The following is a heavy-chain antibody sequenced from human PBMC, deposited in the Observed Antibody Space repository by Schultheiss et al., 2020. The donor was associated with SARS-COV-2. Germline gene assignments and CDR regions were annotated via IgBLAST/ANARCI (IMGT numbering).Heavy chain of an antibody. Sequence: GGSLRLSCAASGFTFSRYWMHWVRQVPGKGLVWVSRIDYDGRRTNYADSVKGRFTISRDNARNTLFLQMDSLRAEDTAVYYCARTTVYYYYGMDVWGQGTTVTVSS. CDR1: GFTFSRYW. V-gene: IGHV3-74*01. CDR2: IDYDGRRT. D-gene: IGHD4-17*01. CDR3: ARTTVYYYYGMDV. J-gene: IGHJ6*02.